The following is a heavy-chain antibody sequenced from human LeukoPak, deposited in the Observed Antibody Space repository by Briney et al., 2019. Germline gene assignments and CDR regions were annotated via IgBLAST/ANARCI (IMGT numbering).Heavy chain of an antibody. CDR3: AISSGWYLGNFDY. J-gene: IGHJ4*02. CDR1: GFTVSSNY. Sequence: GGSLRLSCAASGFTVSSNYMSWVRQAPGKGLEWVSVIYSGGSTYYADSVKGRFTISRDNSKNTLYLQMNSLRAVDAAVYYCAISSGWYLGNFDYWGQGTLVTVFS. CDR2: IYSGGST. D-gene: IGHD6-19*01. V-gene: IGHV3-53*01.